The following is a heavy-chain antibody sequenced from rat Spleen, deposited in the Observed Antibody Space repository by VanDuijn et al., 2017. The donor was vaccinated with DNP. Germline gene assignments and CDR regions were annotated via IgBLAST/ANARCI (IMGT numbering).Heavy chain of an antibody. Sequence: QVQLQQSGAELAKPGSSVKISCKASGYTFTTYYISWIKQTTGQDREYIGYINTGSGGTNYNEKFKGKATLTVDKSSSTAFMQLSRLTPDDSAVYYCATPPYGYNYWSFDFWGPGTMVTVSS. CDR1: GYTFTTYY. CDR3: ATPPYGYNYWSFDF. CDR2: INTGSGGT. V-gene: IGHV1-43*01. J-gene: IGHJ1*01. D-gene: IGHD1-6*01.